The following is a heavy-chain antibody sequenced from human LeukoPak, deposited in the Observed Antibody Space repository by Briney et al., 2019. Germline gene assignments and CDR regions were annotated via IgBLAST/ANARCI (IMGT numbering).Heavy chain of an antibody. Sequence: GGSLRLSCAASGFTFSSYWMHWVRQAPGKGLVWVSRINSDGSSTYYADCLRGRFTISRDHAEHTVYLQMNSKRGGDADGFFGARKGGTDCDPPDFGGQGKLVTVSS. CDR1: GFTFSSYW. CDR3: ARKGGTDCDPPDF. CDR2: INSDGSST. J-gene: IGHJ4*02. D-gene: IGHD1-26*01. V-gene: IGHV3-74*01.